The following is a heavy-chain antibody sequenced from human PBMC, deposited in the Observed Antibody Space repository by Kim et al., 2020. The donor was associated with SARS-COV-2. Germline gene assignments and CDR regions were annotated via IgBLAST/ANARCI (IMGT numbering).Heavy chain of an antibody. D-gene: IGHD6-13*01. Sequence: RYSPAFQGQVTISAGKSISTAYLQWSSLKASDTAMYYCARSPVAAAGLFDYWGQGTLVTVSS. J-gene: IGHJ4*02. CDR3: ARSPVAAAGLFDY. V-gene: IGHV5-51*01.